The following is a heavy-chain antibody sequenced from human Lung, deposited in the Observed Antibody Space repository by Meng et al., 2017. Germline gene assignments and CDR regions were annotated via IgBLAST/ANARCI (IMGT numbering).Heavy chain of an antibody. Sequence: QVQLQQWGEGRLKPSESLSIAGVVSGGAVSDYYWGWIRQPPGKGLEWIGEINHSGSTNYNPSLESRATISVDTSQNNLSLKLSSVTAADSAVYYCARGPTTMAHDFDYWGQGTLVTVSS. CDR3: ARGPTTMAHDFDY. V-gene: IGHV4-34*01. D-gene: IGHD4-11*01. J-gene: IGHJ4*02. CDR1: GGAVSDYY. CDR2: INHSGST.